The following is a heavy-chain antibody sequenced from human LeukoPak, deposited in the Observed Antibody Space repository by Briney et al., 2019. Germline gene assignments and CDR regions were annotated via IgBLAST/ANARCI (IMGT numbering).Heavy chain of an antibody. CDR2: IYTSGST. CDR1: GGSISSSSYY. J-gene: IGHJ5*02. V-gene: IGHV4-61*02. CDR3: ARVIAAAGIWWFDP. Sequence: SETLSLTCTVSGGSISSSSYYWSWIRQPAGKGLEWIGRIYTSGSTNYNPSLKSRVTMSVDTSKNQFSLKLSSVTAADTAVYYCARVIAAAGIWWFDPWGQGTLVTVSS. D-gene: IGHD6-13*01.